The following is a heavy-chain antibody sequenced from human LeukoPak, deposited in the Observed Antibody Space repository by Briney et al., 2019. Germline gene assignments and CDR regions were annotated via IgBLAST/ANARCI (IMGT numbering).Heavy chain of an antibody. CDR2: IIPIFGTA. CDR3: ARDRPRGGPPSLYYYYYGMDV. Sequence: SVKVSCKASGGTFSSYAISWVRQAPGQGLEWMGGIIPIFGTANYAQKFQGRVTITAAESTSTAYVELSSLRSEDTAVYYCARDRPRGGPPSLYYYYYGMDVWGQGTTVTVSS. CDR1: GGTFSSYA. J-gene: IGHJ6*02. V-gene: IGHV1-69*13. D-gene: IGHD2-15*01.